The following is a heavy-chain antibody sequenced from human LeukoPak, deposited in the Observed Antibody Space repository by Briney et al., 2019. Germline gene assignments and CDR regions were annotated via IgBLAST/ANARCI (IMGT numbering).Heavy chain of an antibody. CDR3: ARVPTGYSSSWFVDY. Sequence: PGGSLRLSCAASGFTFSSYAMHWVRQAPGKGLEWVAVISYDGSNKYYADSVKGRFTISRDNSKNTLYLQMNSLRAEDTAVYYCARVPTGYSSSWFVDYWGQGTLVTVSS. CDR2: ISYDGSNK. J-gene: IGHJ4*02. V-gene: IGHV3-30-3*01. CDR1: GFTFSSYA. D-gene: IGHD6-13*01.